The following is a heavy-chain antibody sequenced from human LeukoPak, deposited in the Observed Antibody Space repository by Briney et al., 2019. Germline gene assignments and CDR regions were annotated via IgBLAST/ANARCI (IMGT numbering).Heavy chain of an antibody. CDR3: AKGDTYYDLLTCFDF. V-gene: IGHV3-23*01. J-gene: IGHJ4*02. D-gene: IGHD3-9*01. CDR1: GFDFSSYG. CDR2: FIASSTST. Sequence: GGSLRLSCAASGFDFSSYGMSWVRQSPGKGLEWVSTFIASSTSTYYADSVKGRFTISRDNSKNTLYLQMNSLRDEDTAVYYCAKGDTYYDLLTCFDFWGPGTLVTVSS.